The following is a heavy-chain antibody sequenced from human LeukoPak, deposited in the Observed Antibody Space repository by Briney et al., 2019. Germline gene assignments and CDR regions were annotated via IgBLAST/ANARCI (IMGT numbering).Heavy chain of an antibody. CDR1: GFTFSSYG. CDR2: ISYDGSNK. Sequence: GGSLRLSCAASGFTFSSYGMHWVRQAPGKGLEWVAVISYDGSNKYYADSVKGRFTISRDNSKNTLYLQMNSLRAEDTAVYYCARDVIVGATSLLDYWGQGTLVTVSS. D-gene: IGHD1-26*01. CDR3: ARDVIVGATSLLDY. J-gene: IGHJ4*02. V-gene: IGHV3-30*03.